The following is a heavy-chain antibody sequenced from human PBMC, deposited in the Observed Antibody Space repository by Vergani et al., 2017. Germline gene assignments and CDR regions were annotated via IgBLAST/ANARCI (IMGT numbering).Heavy chain of an antibody. Sequence: QVQLVESGGGVVQPGRSLRLSCAASGFTFSSYGMHWVRQAPGKGLEWVAVIWYDGSNKYYADSVKGRFTISRDNSKNTLYLQMNSLRAEDTAVYYCARDLRGLVIDFDYWGQGNLVTVSS. V-gene: IGHV3-33*01. CDR1: GFTFSSYG. J-gene: IGHJ4*02. CDR3: ARDLRGLVIDFDY. CDR2: IWYDGSNK. D-gene: IGHD1-26*01.